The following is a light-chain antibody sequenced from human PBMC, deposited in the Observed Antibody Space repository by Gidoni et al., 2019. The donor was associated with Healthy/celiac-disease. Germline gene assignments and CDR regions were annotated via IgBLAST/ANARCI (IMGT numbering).Light chain of an antibody. CDR1: KLGDRY. CDR3: QAWDSSTVV. V-gene: IGLV3-1*01. CDR2: QDS. Sequence: SYQLTQPPSVSVSPVQAASITCSGDKLGDRYACWYQQKPAQSPVLVIYQDSKRPSGIPGRFSGSNSGNTATLTISGTQAMDEADYYCQAWDSSTVVFGGGTKLTVL. J-gene: IGLJ2*01.